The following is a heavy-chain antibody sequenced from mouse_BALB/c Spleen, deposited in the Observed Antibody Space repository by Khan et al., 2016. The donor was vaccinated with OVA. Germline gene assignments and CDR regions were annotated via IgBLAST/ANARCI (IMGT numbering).Heavy chain of an antibody. Sequence: EVQLQESGPGLVKPSQSLSLTCTVTGYSITSAYAWNWIRQFPGNKLEWMGYISYSGGTAYKPSLKSRTSITRDTSKNQFFLQLKSVTTEDTATYYCASIIRYYYGSNFEGYYFAYWGQGTTRTFSS. J-gene: IGHJ2*01. CDR3: ASIIRYYYGSNFEGYYFAY. V-gene: IGHV3-2*02. CDR2: ISYSGGT. CDR1: GYSITSAYA. D-gene: IGHD1-1*01.